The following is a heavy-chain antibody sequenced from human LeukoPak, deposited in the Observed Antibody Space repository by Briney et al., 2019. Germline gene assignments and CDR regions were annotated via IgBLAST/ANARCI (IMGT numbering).Heavy chain of an antibody. J-gene: IGHJ5*02. CDR2: INPNSGGT. CDR1: GGTFSSYA. D-gene: IGHD5-18*01. CDR3: AREDSYATYWFDP. V-gene: IGHV1-2*02. Sequence: GASVKVSCKASGGTFSSYAISWVRQAPGQGLEWMGWINPNSGGTNYAQKFQGRVTMTRDTSISTAYMELSRLRSGDTAVYYCAREDSYATYWFDPWGQGTLVTVSS.